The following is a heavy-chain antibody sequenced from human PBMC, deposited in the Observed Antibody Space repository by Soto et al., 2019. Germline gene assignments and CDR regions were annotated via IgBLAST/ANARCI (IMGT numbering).Heavy chain of an antibody. D-gene: IGHD3-10*01. Sequence: GGSLRLSCAASGFTFSNAWISWVRQAPWKGLEWVGRIKSKTDGGTTDYAAPVKGRFTISRDDSKNTLYLQMNSLKTEDTAVYYCTEVRNPGTRVRGVIIKAPFDPLGQRTLVTLSS. CDR2: IKSKTDGGTT. V-gene: IGHV3-15*01. J-gene: IGHJ5*02. CDR1: GFTFSNAW. CDR3: TEVRNPGTRVRGVIIKAPFDP.